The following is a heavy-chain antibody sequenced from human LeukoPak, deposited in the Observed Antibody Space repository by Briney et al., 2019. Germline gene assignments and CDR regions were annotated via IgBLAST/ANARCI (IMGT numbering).Heavy chain of an antibody. CDR3: AREYTLYRSGWFLDY. Sequence: SETLSLTCTVSGDSSSNSIYYWGWIRQPPGKGLEWIGSIDYSGSTYYNPSLRSRATISIDTSKNQFSLKLSSVTAADTAVYYCAREYTLYRSGWFLDYWGQGTVVTVSS. D-gene: IGHD6-19*01. V-gene: IGHV4-39*07. J-gene: IGHJ4*02. CDR1: GDSSSNSIYY. CDR2: IDYSGST.